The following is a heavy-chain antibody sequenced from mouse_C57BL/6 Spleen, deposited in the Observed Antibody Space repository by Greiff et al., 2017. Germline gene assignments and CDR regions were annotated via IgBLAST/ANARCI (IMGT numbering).Heavy chain of an antibody. Sequence: VQLQQSGPELVKPGASVKIPCKASGYTFTDYNLDWVKQSHGKSLEWIGDINPNNGGTIYNQKFKGKATLTVDKSSSTAYMELRSLTSEDTAVYYCARVLRYYYAMDYWGQGTSVTVSS. J-gene: IGHJ4*01. D-gene: IGHD1-1*01. CDR1: GYTFTDYN. V-gene: IGHV1-18*01. CDR3: ARVLRYYYAMDY. CDR2: INPNNGGT.